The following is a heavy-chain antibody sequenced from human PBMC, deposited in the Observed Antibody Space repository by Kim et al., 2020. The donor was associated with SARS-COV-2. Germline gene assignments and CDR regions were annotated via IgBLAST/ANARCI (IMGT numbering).Heavy chain of an antibody. V-gene: IGHV3-21*01. J-gene: IGHJ6*02. CDR1: GFTFSSYS. CDR3: ASLIVVVPAAGTLMTRDYPDYYYYGMDV. Sequence: GGSLRLSCAASGFTFSSYSMNWVRQAPGKGLEWVSSISSSSSYIYYADSVKGRFTISRDNAKNSLYLQMNSLRAEDTAVYYCASLIVVVPAAGTLMTRDYPDYYYYGMDVWGQGTTVTVSS. D-gene: IGHD2-2*01. CDR2: ISSSSSYI.